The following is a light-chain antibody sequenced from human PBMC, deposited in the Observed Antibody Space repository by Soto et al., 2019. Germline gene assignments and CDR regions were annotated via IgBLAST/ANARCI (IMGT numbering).Light chain of an antibody. CDR2: DVI. CDR1: SSDVGAYDF. J-gene: IGLJ3*02. V-gene: IGLV2-11*01. Sequence: LTQPRSVSGSLGQSVTISCTGTSSDVGAYDFVSWYQQNPGKAPRLIIFDVIKRPSGVPDRFSGSKSGNTASLTISGLQSEDEADYHCSSYAGSHTYEVFGGGT. CDR3: SSYAGSHTYEV.